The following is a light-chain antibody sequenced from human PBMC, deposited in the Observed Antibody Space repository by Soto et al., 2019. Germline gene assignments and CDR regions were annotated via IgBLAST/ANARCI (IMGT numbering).Light chain of an antibody. V-gene: IGLV3-21*04. Sequence: SSELTQPPSLAVAPGQTARITCGGNNIGSQSVHWYQQRPGQAPVLVIFYDRERPSGIPERFSASNPGNTATLTISRVEAGDEADYYCQVWDSSSHHVVFGGGTQLTVL. CDR2: YDR. CDR1: NIGSQS. J-gene: IGLJ3*02. CDR3: QVWDSSSHHVV.